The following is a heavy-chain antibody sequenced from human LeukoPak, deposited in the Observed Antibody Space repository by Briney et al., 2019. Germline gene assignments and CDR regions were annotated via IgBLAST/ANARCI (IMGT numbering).Heavy chain of an antibody. CDR1: GFTVSSNY. V-gene: IGHV3-66*02. Sequence: GGSLILSCAASGFTVSSNYMSWVRQAPGKGLEWVSVIYSGGSTYYADSVKGRFTISRDNSKNTLYLQMNSLRAEDTAVYYCARSSFPTFPLFDYWGQGTLVTVSS. J-gene: IGHJ4*02. CDR2: IYSGGST. CDR3: ARSSFPTFPLFDY. D-gene: IGHD2/OR15-2a*01.